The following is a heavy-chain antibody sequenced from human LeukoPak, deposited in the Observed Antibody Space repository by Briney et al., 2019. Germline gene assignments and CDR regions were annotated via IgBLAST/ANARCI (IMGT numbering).Heavy chain of an antibody. CDR3: AVPGSSSYYFDY. CDR1: GFTFSSNA. Sequence: GGSLRLSCAASGFTFSSNAMHWVRQAPGKGLEWVASISSDGSSKYYADSVKGRFTISRDNSKNTLYLQMNSLRAEDTAVYYCAVPGSSSYYFDYWGQGTQVTVSS. D-gene: IGHD6-6*01. J-gene: IGHJ4*02. CDR2: ISSDGSSK. V-gene: IGHV3-30*03.